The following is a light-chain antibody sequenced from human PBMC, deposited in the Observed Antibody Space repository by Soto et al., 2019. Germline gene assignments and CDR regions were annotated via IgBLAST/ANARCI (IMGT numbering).Light chain of an antibody. CDR2: GAS. V-gene: IGKV3-15*01. CDR3: QQYNNWPPWT. Sequence: EIVMTQSPATLSVSPGERATLSCRASPSVSSNLAWYQQKPGQAPRLLIYGASTRATGIPARFIGSGSGTQFTLTISSLQSEDFAVYYCQQYNNWPPWTFGQGTKVEIK. CDR1: PSVSSN. J-gene: IGKJ1*01.